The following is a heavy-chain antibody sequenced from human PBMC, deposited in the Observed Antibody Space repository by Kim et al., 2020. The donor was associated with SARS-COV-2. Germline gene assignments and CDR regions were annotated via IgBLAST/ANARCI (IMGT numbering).Heavy chain of an antibody. CDR3: ARDATQYYGGNPGSLY. Sequence: ASVKVSCKASGYTFTSYGISWVRQAPGQGLEWMGWISAYNGNTNYAQKLQGRVTMTTDTSTSTAYMELRSLRSDDTAVYYCARDATQYYGGNPGSLYWGQGTLVTVSS. J-gene: IGHJ4*02. CDR1: GYTFTSYG. CDR2: ISAYNGNT. V-gene: IGHV1-18*01. D-gene: IGHD4-17*01.